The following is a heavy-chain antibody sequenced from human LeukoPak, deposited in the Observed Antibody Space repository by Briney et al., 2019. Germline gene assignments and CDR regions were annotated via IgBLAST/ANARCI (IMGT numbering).Heavy chain of an antibody. J-gene: IGHJ4*02. V-gene: IGHV1-69*13. CDR1: GGTFSSYA. D-gene: IGHD3-10*01. CDR2: IIPIFGTA. CDR3: ARGSYYYGSGSYRSFDY. Sequence: SVKVSCKASGGTFSSYAISWVRQAPGQGFEWMGGIIPIFGTANYAQKFQGRVTITADESTSTAYMELSSLRSEDTAVYYCARGSYYYGSGSYRSFDYWGQGTLVTVSS.